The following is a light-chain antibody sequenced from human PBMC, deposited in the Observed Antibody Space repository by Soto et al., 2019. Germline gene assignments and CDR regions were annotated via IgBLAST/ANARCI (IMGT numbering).Light chain of an antibody. Sequence: QSVLTQPASVSGSPGQSVTISCTGTSSDVGAYKYVSWYQQHLGKAPKLMIYEVSNRPSGVSNRFSGSKSGNTASLTISGLQADDEADYYCNSYAGDIIRFVFGTGTRSPS. CDR1: SSDVGAYKY. CDR2: EVS. V-gene: IGLV2-14*01. CDR3: NSYAGDIIRFV. J-gene: IGLJ1*01.